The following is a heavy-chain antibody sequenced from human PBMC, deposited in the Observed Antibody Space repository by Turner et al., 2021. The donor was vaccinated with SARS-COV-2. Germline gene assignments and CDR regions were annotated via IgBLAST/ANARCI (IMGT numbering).Heavy chain of an antibody. Sequence: QVQLVQSGAQVKKPGASVKVSCKSSGYTFSSFYMHWVRQAPGQGLEWMRRINPSGGSTSYAQKFQGRVNMTRDTSTSTVYMELGSLRSEDTAVYYCASSLPAPGGVPGRLDYWGQGTLVTVSS. CDR1: GYTFSSFY. J-gene: IGHJ4*02. D-gene: IGHD2-8*02. V-gene: IGHV1-46*01. CDR2: INPSGGST. CDR3: ASSLPAPGGVPGRLDY.